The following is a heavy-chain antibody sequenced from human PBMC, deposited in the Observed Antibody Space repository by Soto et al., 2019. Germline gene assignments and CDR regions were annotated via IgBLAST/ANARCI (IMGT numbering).Heavy chain of an antibody. CDR3: AKDSSYNYYGMDV. Sequence: GGSLRLSCAASGFTFSSYGMHWVRQAPGKGLEWVAIISYDGSNKHYADSVKGRFTISRDNSKNTLYLQMNSLRADDTAVYYCAKDSSYNYYGMDVWGQGTTVTVSS. CDR1: GFTFSSYG. CDR2: ISYDGSNK. J-gene: IGHJ6*02. V-gene: IGHV3-30*18. D-gene: IGHD3-22*01.